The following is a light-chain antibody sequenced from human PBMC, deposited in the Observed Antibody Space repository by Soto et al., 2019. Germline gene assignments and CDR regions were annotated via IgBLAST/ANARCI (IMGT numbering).Light chain of an antibody. CDR2: GVS. V-gene: IGLV2-23*02. Sequence: QSVLTQPASVSGSPGQSITISCTGTSSDVGSYNLVSWYQQHPGKAPKLMIYGVSKRPSGVSNRFSGSKSGNTASLTISGLQAEDEADYYCCAYAGRAYVFGTGTKVTVL. J-gene: IGLJ1*01. CDR3: CAYAGRAYV. CDR1: SSDVGSYNL.